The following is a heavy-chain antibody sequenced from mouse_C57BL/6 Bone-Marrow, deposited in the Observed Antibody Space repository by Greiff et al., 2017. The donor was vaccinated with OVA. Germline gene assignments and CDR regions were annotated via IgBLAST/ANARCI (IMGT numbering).Heavy chain of an antibody. CDR3: AREDMWDYWYFDV. V-gene: IGHV1-75*01. Sequence: QVQLQQSGPELVKPGASVKISCKASGYTFTDYYINWVKQRPGQGLEWIGWIFPGSGSTYYNEKFKGKATLTVDKSSSTAYMLLSSLTSEDSAVYFGAREDMWDYWYFDVWGTGTTVTVSS. CDR2: IFPGSGST. CDR1: GYTFTDYY. D-gene: IGHD4-1*01. J-gene: IGHJ1*03.